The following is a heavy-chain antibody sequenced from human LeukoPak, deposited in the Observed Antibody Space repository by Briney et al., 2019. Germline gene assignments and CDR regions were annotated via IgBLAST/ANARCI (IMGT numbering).Heavy chain of an antibody. J-gene: IGHJ4*02. Sequence: HPGRSLRLSCAASGFTFSSYGMHWVRQAPGKGLEWVSLISDDGTNKDYTDSVRGRFTISRDNSKNTLYLQMNSLRDEDTAVYYCAKSRNPYRDGHNRPPEGYYWGQGTLVTVSS. CDR3: AKSRNPYRDGHNRPPEGYY. CDR2: ISDDGTNK. V-gene: IGHV3-30*18. CDR1: GFTFSSYG. D-gene: IGHD5-24*01.